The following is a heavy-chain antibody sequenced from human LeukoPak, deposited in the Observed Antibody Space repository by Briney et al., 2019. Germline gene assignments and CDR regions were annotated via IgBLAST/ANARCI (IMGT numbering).Heavy chain of an antibody. CDR1: GFTFSSYA. Sequence: PGGSLRLSCAASGFTFSSYAMSWVRQAPGKGLEWVSAISGSGGSTYYADSVKGRFTISRDNSKNTLYLQMNSLRAEDTAVYYCARVDDYTTSYGMDVWGQGTTVTVSS. J-gene: IGHJ6*02. D-gene: IGHD4-11*01. CDR3: ARVDDYTTSYGMDV. V-gene: IGHV3-23*01. CDR2: ISGSGGST.